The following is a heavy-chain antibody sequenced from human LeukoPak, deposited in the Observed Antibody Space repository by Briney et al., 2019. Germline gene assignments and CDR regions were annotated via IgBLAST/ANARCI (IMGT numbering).Heavy chain of an antibody. CDR1: GFTFNGYA. D-gene: IGHD6-19*01. Sequence: GRSLRLSCEGSGFTFNGYAFSWVRQAPGKGLEWVAVTGGSDDNTHYADSVKGRFTISRDNSEKRLFLQMNSLRPDDSALYYCTKDLMTGFSSGWYFAYWGQGTLVTVSS. CDR3: TKDLMTGFSSGWYFAY. CDR2: TGGSDDNT. V-gene: IGHV3-23*01. J-gene: IGHJ4*02.